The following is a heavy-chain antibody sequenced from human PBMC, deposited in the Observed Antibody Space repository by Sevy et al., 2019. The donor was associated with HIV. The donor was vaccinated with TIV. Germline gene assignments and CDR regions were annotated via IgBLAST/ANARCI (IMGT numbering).Heavy chain of an antibody. CDR2: IWYEGINK. J-gene: IGHJ4*01. Sequence: GGSLRLSCTASGFAFSTYGMHWVRQAPGKGLEGVAIIWYEGINKEYPEPVKGRFTISRDNSKNTLYLQMNSLRVDDTAVYYCARERRSSGIDYWGQGTLVTVSS. V-gene: IGHV3-33*01. D-gene: IGHD3-10*01. CDR1: GFAFSTYG. CDR3: ARERRSSGIDY.